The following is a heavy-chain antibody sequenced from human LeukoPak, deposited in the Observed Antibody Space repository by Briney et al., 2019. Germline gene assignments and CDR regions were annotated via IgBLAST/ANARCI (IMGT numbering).Heavy chain of an antibody. CDR3: ARHTGSRPLDY. D-gene: IGHD1-14*01. CDR2: IYPGDSDT. J-gene: IGHJ4*02. Sequence: GESLKISCKGSGYSFTNYWIGWVRQMPGKGLEWMEIIYPGDSDTSYYPSFQGQVTISADKSISTAYLQWSSLKASDTAMYYCARHTGSRPLDYWGQGTLVTVSS. V-gene: IGHV5-51*01. CDR1: GYSFTNYW.